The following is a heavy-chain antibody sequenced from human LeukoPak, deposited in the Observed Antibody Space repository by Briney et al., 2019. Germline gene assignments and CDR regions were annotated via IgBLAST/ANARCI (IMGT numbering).Heavy chain of an antibody. CDR1: GFTFRNYG. CDR2: INQDGSVK. J-gene: IGHJ4*02. D-gene: IGHD6-6*01. CDR3: ARIGYSSSSMDY. V-gene: IGHV3-7*01. Sequence: QPGGSLRLSCAASGFTFRNYGMSWVRKAPGKGLEWVANINQDGSVKNYVDSVKARLTIARDNAKNSLYLRVNSLRAEDTAIYYCARIGYSSSSMDYWGQGTLVTVCS.